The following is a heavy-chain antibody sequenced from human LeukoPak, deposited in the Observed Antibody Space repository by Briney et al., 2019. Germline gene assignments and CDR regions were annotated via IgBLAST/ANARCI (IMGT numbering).Heavy chain of an antibody. CDR3: AREVMVRGEYGFDY. Sequence: GGSLGLSCAASGFTFSSYSMNWVRQAPGKGLEWVSSISSSSSYIYYADPVKGRFTISRDNAKNSLYLQMNSLRAEDTAVYYCAREVMVRGEYGFDYWGQGTLVTVSS. CDR1: GFTFSSYS. D-gene: IGHD3-10*01. CDR2: ISSSSSYI. J-gene: IGHJ4*02. V-gene: IGHV3-21*01.